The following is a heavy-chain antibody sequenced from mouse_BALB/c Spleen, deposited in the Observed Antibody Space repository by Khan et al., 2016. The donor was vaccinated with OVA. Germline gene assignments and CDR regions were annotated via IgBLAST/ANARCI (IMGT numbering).Heavy chain of an antibody. J-gene: IGHJ4*01. V-gene: IGHV2-6-7*01. Sequence: VQLQESGPGLVAPSQSLSITCTVSGFSLTGYGVNWVRQPPGKGLEWLGMIWGDGSTDYNSGIKSRLSITKDNSKSQVFLKMNSLQTDDTARYYCARAYYANYREAMDYWGQGNSATVSS. D-gene: IGHD2-10*01. CDR3: ARAYYANYREAMDY. CDR2: IWGDGST. CDR1: GFSLTGYG.